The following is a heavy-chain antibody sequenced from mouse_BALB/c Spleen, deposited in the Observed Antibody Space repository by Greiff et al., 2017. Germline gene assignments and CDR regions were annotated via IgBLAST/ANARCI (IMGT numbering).Heavy chain of an antibody. V-gene: IGHV2-9*02. CDR1: GFSLTSYG. CDR3: AREGGNYVGAMDY. J-gene: IGHJ4*01. Sequence: QVQLKESGPGLVAPSQSLSITCTVSGFSLTSYGVHWVRQPPGKGLEWLGVIWAGGSTNYNSALMSRLSISKDNSKSQVFLKMNSLQTDDTAMYYCAREGGNYVGAMDYWGQGTSVTVSS. D-gene: IGHD2-1*01. CDR2: IWAGGST.